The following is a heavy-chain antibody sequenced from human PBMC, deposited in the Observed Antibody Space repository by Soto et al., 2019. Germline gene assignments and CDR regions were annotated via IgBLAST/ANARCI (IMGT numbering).Heavy chain of an antibody. J-gene: IGHJ5*01. CDR3: ARSVGHS. Sequence: PSETLSLTCSVCGASTRSYYWHWIRQPPGKGLEWIGYVYTSDYTRYSSSLKSRVTISVDTSKSQFYLRLNSVTAADTAVYYCARSVGHSWG. CDR2: VYTSDYT. CDR1: GASTRSYY. V-gene: IGHV4-4*08.